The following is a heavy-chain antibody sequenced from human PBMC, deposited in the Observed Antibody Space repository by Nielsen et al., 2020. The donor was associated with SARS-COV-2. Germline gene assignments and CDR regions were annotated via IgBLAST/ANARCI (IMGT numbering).Heavy chain of an antibody. V-gene: IGHV3-7*03. J-gene: IGHJ4*02. CDR1: GLRFTDYW. Sequence: GGSLRLSCAASGLRFTDYWMSWVRQAPGKGLEWVANINLGGSQKYYVDSVKGRFTISRDNAKNSLYLQMNSLRAEDTAVYYCARGPYYYDSSGFYYFDYWGQGTLVTVSS. D-gene: IGHD3-22*01. CDR2: INLGGSQK. CDR3: ARGPYYYDSSGFYYFDY.